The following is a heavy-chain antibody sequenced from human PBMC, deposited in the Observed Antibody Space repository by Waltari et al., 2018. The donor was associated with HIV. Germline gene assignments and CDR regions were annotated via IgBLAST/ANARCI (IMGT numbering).Heavy chain of an antibody. J-gene: IGHJ6*02. D-gene: IGHD3-3*01. V-gene: IGHV3-7*01. CDR1: GFTFSTYW. CDR2: IKQDGSEK. Sequence: EVQLVESGGGLFQPGGSLRLSCAASGFTFSTYWMTWVRQAPGKGLGWLANIKQDGSEKYYADSVKGRFTVSRDNNKKSLYLQMSSLRAEDTAVYYCARDLKDYDFWSPVDVWGQGTTVTVSS. CDR3: ARDLKDYDFWSPVDV.